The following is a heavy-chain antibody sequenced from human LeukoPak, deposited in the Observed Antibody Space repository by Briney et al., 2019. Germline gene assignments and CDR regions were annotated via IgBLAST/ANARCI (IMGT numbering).Heavy chain of an antibody. CDR2: IYPGDSDT. Sequence: PGESLKISCKGSGYSFTSYWIGWVRQMPGKGLEWMGIIYPGDSDTRYSPSFQGQVTISADKSISTAYLQWSSLKASDTAMYYCARLTDPYSGSYSTYFDYWGQGTLVTVSS. J-gene: IGHJ4*02. CDR1: GYSFTSYW. V-gene: IGHV5-51*01. CDR3: ARLTDPYSGSYSTYFDY. D-gene: IGHD1-26*01.